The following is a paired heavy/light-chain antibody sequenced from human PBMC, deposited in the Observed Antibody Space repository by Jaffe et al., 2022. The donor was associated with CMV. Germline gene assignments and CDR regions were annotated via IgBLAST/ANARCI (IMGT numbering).Heavy chain of an antibody. CDR2: IDPSDSYT. D-gene: IGHD1-26*01. Sequence: EVQLVQSGAEVKKPGESLRISCKGSGYRFTSYWITWVRQMPGKGLEWMGRIDPSDSYTNYIPSLQGRVTISADKSISTAYLQWSSLKASDTAMYYCARGQVGVRGDLDYWGQGTLVTVSS. CDR1: GYRFTSYW. V-gene: IGHV5-10-1*03. CDR3: ARGQVGVRGDLDY. J-gene: IGHJ4*02.
Light chain of an antibody. J-gene: IGKJ1*01. CDR1: QSVDSN. Sequence: EILMTQSPATLSVSPGERATLSCRASQSVDSNLAWYQQKPGQAPRLLIYGASTRATGIPDRFSGSGSGTEFTLTISSLQSEDFAVYYCQQYNNWPPWTFGQGTKVEIK. CDR3: QQYNNWPPWT. CDR2: GAS. V-gene: IGKV3-15*01.